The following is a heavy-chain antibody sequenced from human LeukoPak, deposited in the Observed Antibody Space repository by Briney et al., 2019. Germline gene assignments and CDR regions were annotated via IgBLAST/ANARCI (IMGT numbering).Heavy chain of an antibody. D-gene: IGHD5-18*01. CDR3: ARCVSGYSYHVGYSLNWFDP. V-gene: IGHV5-51*01. Sequence: GESLKISCKGSGYSFTSYWIGWVRQMPGKGLEWMGTIYPGDSDTRYSPSFQGQVTISADKSISTAYLQWSSLKASDTAMYYCARCVSGYSYHVGYSLNWFDPWGQGTLVTASS. CDR1: GYSFTSYW. CDR2: IYPGDSDT. J-gene: IGHJ5*02.